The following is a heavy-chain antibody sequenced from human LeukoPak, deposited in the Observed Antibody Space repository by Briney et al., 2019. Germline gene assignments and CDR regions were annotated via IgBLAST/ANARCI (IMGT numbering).Heavy chain of an antibody. V-gene: IGHV4-39*01. Sequence: SETLSLTCTVSGGSISSSSYYWGWIRQPPGKGLEWIGSIYYSGSTYYNPSLKSRVTISVDTSKDQFSLKLSSVTAADTAVYYCARGDYSSSWHYYFDYWGQGTLVTVSS. J-gene: IGHJ4*02. CDR3: ARGDYSSSWHYYFDY. CDR1: GGSISSSSYY. CDR2: IYYSGST. D-gene: IGHD6-13*01.